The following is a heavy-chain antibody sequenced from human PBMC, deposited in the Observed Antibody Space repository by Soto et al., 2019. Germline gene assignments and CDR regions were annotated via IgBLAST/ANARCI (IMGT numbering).Heavy chain of an antibody. V-gene: IGHV1-69*08. Sequence: QVQLVQSGAEVKQPGSSVKVSCKGSGGTFNRYTITWVRQAPGQGLEWMGRIIPMFGIASYAQNFQGRVTITADKSTSTAYMELSSLRPEDTAVYYCARDSGRSDVVPAAISAMDFWGQGTTVTVSS. D-gene: IGHD2-2*01. CDR2: IIPMFGIA. CDR3: ARDSGRSDVVPAAISAMDF. J-gene: IGHJ6*02. CDR1: GGTFNRYT.